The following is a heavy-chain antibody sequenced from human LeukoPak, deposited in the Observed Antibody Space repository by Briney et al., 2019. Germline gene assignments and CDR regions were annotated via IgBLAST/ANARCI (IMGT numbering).Heavy chain of an antibody. V-gene: IGHV4-34*01. CDR3: ARGIAARPRGMDV. CDR2: INHSGST. CDR1: SGSFSGYY. J-gene: IGHJ6*04. D-gene: IGHD6-13*01. Sequence: SETLSLTCAVYSGSFSGYYWSWIRQPPGKGLEWIGEINHSGSTNYNPSLKSRVTISVDASKNQFSLKLSSVTAADTAVYYCARGIAARPRGMDVWGKGTTVTVSS.